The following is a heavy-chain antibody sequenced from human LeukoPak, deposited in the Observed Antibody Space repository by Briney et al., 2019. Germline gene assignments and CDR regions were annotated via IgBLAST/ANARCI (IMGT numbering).Heavy chain of an antibody. CDR3: AKVTIFGVVITSPFDY. CDR2: FRGVGSTT. V-gene: IGHV3-23*01. J-gene: IGHJ4*02. CDR1: GFTFSSYA. Sequence: GGSLRLSCAASGFTFSSYAMSWVRQAPGKGLEWVSTFRGVGSTTYYADSVKGRFTISRDNSKNTLYLQMNSLRAEDTAVYYCAKVTIFGVVITSPFDYWGQGTLVTVSS. D-gene: IGHD3-3*01.